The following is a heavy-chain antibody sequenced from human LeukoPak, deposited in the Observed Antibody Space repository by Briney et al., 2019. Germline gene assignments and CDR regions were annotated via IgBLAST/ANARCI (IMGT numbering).Heavy chain of an antibody. J-gene: IGHJ3*02. D-gene: IGHD3-22*01. V-gene: IGHV3-7*04. CDR1: GFTFRSYR. Sequence: GGSLGLSCAASGFTFRSYRMNWVRQAPGKGLEWVASIKQGESERYYVDSVDGRFTISRDNAKNSLYLQMNSLRAEDTAVYYCARGDNSAFDIWGQGTMVTVSS. CDR2: IKQGESER. CDR3: ARGDNSAFDI.